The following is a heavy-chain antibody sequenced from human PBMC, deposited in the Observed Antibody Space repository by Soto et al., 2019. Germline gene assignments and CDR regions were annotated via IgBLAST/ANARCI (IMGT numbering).Heavy chain of an antibody. CDR2: ISYDGSDK. Sequence: GGSLRLSCEASGFTFSSYGIHWVRQAPGKGLEWVAVISYDGSDKKYADSVKGRFTISRDSSINTLYLQMNSLRPEDTAVYYCAKSSKGRGGAFQYYYAMDVWGQGTTVTVSS. CDR1: GFTFSSYG. V-gene: IGHV3-30*18. D-gene: IGHD2-21*01. CDR3: AKSSKGRGGAFQYYYAMDV. J-gene: IGHJ6*02.